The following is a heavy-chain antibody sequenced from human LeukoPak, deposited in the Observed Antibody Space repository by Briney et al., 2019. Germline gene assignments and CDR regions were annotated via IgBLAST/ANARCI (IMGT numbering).Heavy chain of an antibody. CDR3: ASSGDIVATTNYALDY. V-gene: IGHV4-34*01. J-gene: IGHJ4*02. Sequence: PSETLSLTCAVYGGSFSGYYWSWIRQPPGKGLEWIGEINHSGSTNYNPSLKSRVTISVDTSKNQFSLKLSSVTAADTVVYYCASSGDIVATTNYALDYWGQGTLVTVSS. CDR1: GGSFSGYY. CDR2: INHSGST. D-gene: IGHD5-12*01.